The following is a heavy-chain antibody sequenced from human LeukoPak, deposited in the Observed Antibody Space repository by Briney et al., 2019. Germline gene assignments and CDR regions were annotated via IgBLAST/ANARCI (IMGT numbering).Heavy chain of an antibody. CDR2: LYYTGST. Sequence: PSQTLSLTCTVSGGSISSGGYYWSWIRRHPGKGLEWIGYLYYTGSTNYNPSLKSRVTISFDTSKNLFSLNLSSVTAADTAVYYCARHHEYIWGSSVDYYAMDVWGQGTTVTVSS. D-gene: IGHD3-16*01. J-gene: IGHJ6*02. V-gene: IGHV4-31*03. CDR3: ARHHEYIWGSSVDYYAMDV. CDR1: GGSISSGGYY.